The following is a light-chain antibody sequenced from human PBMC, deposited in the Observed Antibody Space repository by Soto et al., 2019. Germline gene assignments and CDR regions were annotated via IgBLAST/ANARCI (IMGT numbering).Light chain of an antibody. CDR1: SSDVGGYEY. J-gene: IGLJ2*01. CDR2: EVN. Sequence: QSALTQPASVSGSPGQSITISCTGTSSDVGGYEYVSWYQQHPGKAPNLLIYEVNNRPSGVSNRFSGSKSGNTASLTISGLQAEDEAQYYCSSYTSGNAYVIFGGGTKLTVL. V-gene: IGLV2-14*01. CDR3: SSYTSGNAYVI.